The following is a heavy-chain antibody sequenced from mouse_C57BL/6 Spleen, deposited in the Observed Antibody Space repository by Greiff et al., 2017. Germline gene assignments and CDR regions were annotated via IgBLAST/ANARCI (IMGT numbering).Heavy chain of an antibody. Sequence: VKLQQPGAELVKPGASVKLSCKASGYTFTSYWMQWVKQRPGQGLEWIGEIDPSDSYTNNNQKFKGKATLTVDTSSSTAYMQLSSLTSEYSAVYYCARPYGSSWAMDYWGQGTSVTVSS. V-gene: IGHV1-50*01. J-gene: IGHJ4*01. CDR1: GYTFTSYW. CDR2: IDPSDSYT. CDR3: ARPYGSSWAMDY. D-gene: IGHD1-1*01.